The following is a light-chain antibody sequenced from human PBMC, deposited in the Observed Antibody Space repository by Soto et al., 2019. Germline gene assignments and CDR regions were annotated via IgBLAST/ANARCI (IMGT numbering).Light chain of an antibody. CDR2: KAS. V-gene: IGKV1-5*03. J-gene: IGKJ1*01. Sequence: DIQMTQSPSTLSASVGYRVTITCRASQSISSWLAWYQQKPGKAPKLLIYKASNLETGVPSRFSGSGSGTEFTLTISSLQPDDFATYYCQQYNDYWTFGQGTRWIS. CDR1: QSISSW. CDR3: QQYNDYWT.